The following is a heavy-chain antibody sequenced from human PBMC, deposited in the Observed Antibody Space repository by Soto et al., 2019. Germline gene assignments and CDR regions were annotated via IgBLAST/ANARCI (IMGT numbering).Heavy chain of an antibody. J-gene: IGHJ6*02. CDR2: IYYSGST. V-gene: IGHV4-39*01. CDR3: ARQGRVVVAEDYYYYGMDV. D-gene: IGHD2-15*01. CDR1: GGSISSSSYY. Sequence: SETLSLTCTVSGGSISSSSYYWGWIRQPPGKGLEWIGSIYYSGSTYYNPSLKSRVTISVDTSKNQFSLKLSSVTAADTAVYYCARQGRVVVAEDYYYYGMDVWGQGTTVTVSS.